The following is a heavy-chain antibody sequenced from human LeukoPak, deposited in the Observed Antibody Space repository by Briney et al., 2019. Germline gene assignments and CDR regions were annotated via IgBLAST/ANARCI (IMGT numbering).Heavy chain of an antibody. V-gene: IGHV3-66*01. J-gene: IGHJ4*02. CDR2: IYSGGST. CDR3: AGGARRQQPFDY. D-gene: IGHD6-13*01. CDR1: EFTVSSNY. Sequence: PGGSLRLSCAASEFTVSSNYMNWVRQAPGKGLEWVSVIYSGGSTYYADSVKGRFTISRDNPKNTRYLQMNSLRAEDTAVYYCAGGARRQQPFDYWGQGTLVTVSS.